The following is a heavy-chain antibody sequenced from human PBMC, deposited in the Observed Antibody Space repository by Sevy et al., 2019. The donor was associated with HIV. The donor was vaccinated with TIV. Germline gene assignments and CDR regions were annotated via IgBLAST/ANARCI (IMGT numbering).Heavy chain of an antibody. CDR1: GGSISSYY. D-gene: IGHD3-10*01. CDR2: IYYSGST. V-gene: IGHV4-59*01. CDR3: ARAHYYGSGSYYQFDP. Sequence: SETLSLTCTVSGGSISSYYWSWIRQPPGKGLEWIGYIYYSGSTNYNPSLKSRVTISVNTSKNHFSLKLSSGTAADTAVYYCARAHYYGSGSYYQFDPWGQGTLVTVSS. J-gene: IGHJ5*02.